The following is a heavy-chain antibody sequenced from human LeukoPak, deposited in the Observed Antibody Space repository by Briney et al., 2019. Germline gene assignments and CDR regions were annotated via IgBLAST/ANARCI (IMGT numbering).Heavy chain of an antibody. D-gene: IGHD6-13*01. J-gene: IGHJ4*02. CDR3: ARQQLSQLYYFDN. V-gene: IGHV4-59*01. Sequence: PSETLSLTCTVSGGSISSYYWSWIRQPPGKGLEWIGYIYYTGSTNYNPSLKGRVTISVDTSKNQFSLKLSSVTAADTAVYYCARQQLSQLYYFDNWGQGTLVTVSS. CDR1: GGSISSYY. CDR2: IYYTGST.